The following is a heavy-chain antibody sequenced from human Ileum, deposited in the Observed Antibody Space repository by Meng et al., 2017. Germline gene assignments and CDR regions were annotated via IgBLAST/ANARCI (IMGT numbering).Heavy chain of an antibody. Sequence: QVQLQESGPGLVRPSETLYRICTVSGGSVSTSDYQWGWIRQPPGKGLEWIGYAGTNYNPSLKSRVTISVDTSKRQFSLKLTSVTAADTAVYYCARDHWGSLDYWGQGILVTVSS. CDR3: ARDHWGSLDY. V-gene: IGHV4-61*08. CDR2: AGT. J-gene: IGHJ4*02. CDR1: GGSVSTSDYQ. D-gene: IGHD7-27*01.